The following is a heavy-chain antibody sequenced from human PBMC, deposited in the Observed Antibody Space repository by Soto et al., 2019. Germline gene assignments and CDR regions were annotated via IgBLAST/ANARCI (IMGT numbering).Heavy chain of an antibody. CDR1: GGSVSSGSYY. D-gene: IGHD3-10*01. CDR3: ARDGDYYGSGSYFAFDY. Sequence: QVQLQESGPGLVKPSETLSLTCTVSGGSVSSGSYYWSWIRQPPGKGLEWLGYIYYSGRTNYNPALKSLFTISVDTSKNQCSLKLSSGTAADTAVYYCARDGDYYGSGSYFAFDYWGQGTLVTVST. CDR2: IYYSGRT. V-gene: IGHV4-61*01. J-gene: IGHJ4*02.